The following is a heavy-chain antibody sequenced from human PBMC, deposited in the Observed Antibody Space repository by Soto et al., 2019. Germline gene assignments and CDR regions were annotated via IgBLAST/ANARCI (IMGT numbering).Heavy chain of an antibody. CDR1: GGTFSSYA. Sequence: SVKVSCKASGGTFSSYAISWVRQAPGQGLEWMGGIIPIFGTANYAQKFQGRVTITADESTSTAYMELSSLRSEDTAVYYCARTADYYDSSGYLDYWGQGTRVTVSS. D-gene: IGHD3-22*01. J-gene: IGHJ4*02. CDR3: ARTADYYDSSGYLDY. CDR2: IIPIFGTA. V-gene: IGHV1-69*13.